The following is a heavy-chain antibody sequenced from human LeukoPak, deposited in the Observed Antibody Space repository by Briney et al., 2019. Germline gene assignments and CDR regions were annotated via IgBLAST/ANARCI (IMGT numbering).Heavy chain of an antibody. D-gene: IGHD3-3*01. CDR1: GYTFTGYY. V-gene: IGHV1-2*02. CDR2: INPNSGGT. CDR3: ARGPELYDFWFSWFDP. Sequence: ASVKVSCKASGYTFTGYYMHWVRQAPGQGLEWMGWINPNSGGTNYAQKFQGRVTMTRDTSISTAYMELSRLRSDDTAVYYCARGPELYDFWFSWFDPWSQGTLVTVSS. J-gene: IGHJ5*02.